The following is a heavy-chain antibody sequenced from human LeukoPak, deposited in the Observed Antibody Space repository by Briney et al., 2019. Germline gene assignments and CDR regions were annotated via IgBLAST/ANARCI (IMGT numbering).Heavy chain of an antibody. D-gene: IGHD6-13*01. Sequence: ASVKVSCKASGYAFTSYYMHWVRQAPGQGLEWMGIINPSGGSTSYAQKFQGRVTMTRDMSTSTVYMELSSLRSEDTAIYYCAREGRGVPGAIAAVKGFDYWGQGTLVTVSS. J-gene: IGHJ4*02. CDR1: GYAFTSYY. CDR3: AREGRGVPGAIAAVKGFDY. CDR2: INPSGGST. V-gene: IGHV1-46*01.